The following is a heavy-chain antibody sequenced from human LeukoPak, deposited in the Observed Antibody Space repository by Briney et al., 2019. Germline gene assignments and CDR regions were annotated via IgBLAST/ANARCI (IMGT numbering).Heavy chain of an antibody. D-gene: IGHD4-17*01. CDR1: GFTVTSYG. CDR3: ARDGPEYGDYVAFDY. Sequence: YPGGSLRLSCAASGFTVTSYGMHWVRQAPGKGLEWVAFIRHDGGNKYYTDSVKGRFTISRDNSKNTLYLQMNSLRAEDTAVYYCARDGPEYGDYVAFDYWGQGTLVTVSS. CDR2: IRHDGGNK. J-gene: IGHJ4*02. V-gene: IGHV3-30*02.